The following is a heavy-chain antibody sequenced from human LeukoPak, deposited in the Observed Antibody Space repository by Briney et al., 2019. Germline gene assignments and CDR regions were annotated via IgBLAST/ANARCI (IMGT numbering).Heavy chain of an antibody. V-gene: IGHV4-39*07. J-gene: IGHJ3*02. CDR2: IYYSGST. D-gene: IGHD3-22*01. Sequence: SETLSLTCTVSGGSISSSSYYWGWIRQPPGKGLEWIGSIYYSGSTYYNPSLKSRVTISVDTSKNQFSLKLSSVTAADTAVYYCASYYCDSSRDAFDIWGQGTMVTVSS. CDR3: ASYYCDSSRDAFDI. CDR1: GGSISSSSYY.